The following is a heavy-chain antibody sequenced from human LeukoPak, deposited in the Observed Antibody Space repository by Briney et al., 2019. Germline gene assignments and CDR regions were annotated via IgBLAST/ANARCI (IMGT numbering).Heavy chain of an antibody. Sequence: SETLSLTCTVSGGSITSSSYYWGWIRQPPGKGLEWIGSVYYSGSTYYNPSLKSRVIIIIDTPKNHFSLTLSSVTAADTAVYYCARSDGYGLVGIWGQGTMVTVSS. J-gene: IGHJ3*02. CDR2: VYYSGST. V-gene: IGHV4-39*07. D-gene: IGHD3-10*01. CDR3: ARSDGYGLVGI. CDR1: GGSITSSSYY.